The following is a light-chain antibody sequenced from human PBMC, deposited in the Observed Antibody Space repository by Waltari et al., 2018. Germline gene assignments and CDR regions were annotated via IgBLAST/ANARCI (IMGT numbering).Light chain of an antibody. CDR3: LQYYSVPYT. J-gene: IGKJ2*01. CDR2: WAS. Sequence: DIVMTQSPASLAVSLGERATFNCKSSQSLVSSSNNKNYLAWYQQRPRQSPKLLIYWASTRESGVPDRFSGSGSGTDFTLTISSLQAEDVAVYYCLQYYSVPYTFGQGTKLEIK. CDR1: QSLVSSSNNKNY. V-gene: IGKV4-1*01.